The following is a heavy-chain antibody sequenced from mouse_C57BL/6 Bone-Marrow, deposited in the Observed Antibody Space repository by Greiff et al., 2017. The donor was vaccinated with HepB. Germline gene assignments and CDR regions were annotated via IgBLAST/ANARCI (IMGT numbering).Heavy chain of an antibody. CDR3: ASITTVVDWYFDV. V-gene: IGHV1-64*01. Sequence: QVQLQQPGAELVKPGASVKLSCKASGYTFTSYWMHWVKQRPGQGLEWIGMIHPNSGSTNYNEKFKSKATLTVDKSSSTAYMQRSSLTSEDSAVYYCASITTVVDWYFDVWGTGTTVTVSS. CDR2: IHPNSGST. CDR1: GYTFTSYW. D-gene: IGHD1-1*01. J-gene: IGHJ1*03.